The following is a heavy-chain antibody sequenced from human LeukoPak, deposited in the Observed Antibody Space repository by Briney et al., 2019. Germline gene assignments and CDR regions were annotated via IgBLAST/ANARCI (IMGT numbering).Heavy chain of an antibody. CDR2: ISGSGGST. CDR1: GFTFSSYA. V-gene: IGHV3-23*01. J-gene: IGHJ4*02. CDR3: ARDGSLPDY. D-gene: IGHD1-26*01. Sequence: GGSLRLSCAASGFTFSSYAMSWVRQAPGKGLEWVSAISGSGGSTYYADSVKGRFTISRDNAKNTLYLQMNSLRPEDTAVYYCARDGSLPDYWGQGTLVTVSS.